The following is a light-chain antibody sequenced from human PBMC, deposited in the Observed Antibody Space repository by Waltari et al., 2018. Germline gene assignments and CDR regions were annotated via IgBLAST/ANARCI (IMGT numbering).Light chain of an antibody. V-gene: IGKV4-1*01. CDR2: WAS. CDR1: QSVLSNSDNKNY. CDR3: QQHYGAPLT. Sequence: DIVMTQSPDSLAVSVGERAIINCKSSQSVLSNSDNKNYLSWHQQRPGQPPKLLISWASSRESGVPDRFSGSGSGTDFTLTISSLQAEDVAVYFCQQHYGAPLTFGQGTKVEIK. J-gene: IGKJ1*01.